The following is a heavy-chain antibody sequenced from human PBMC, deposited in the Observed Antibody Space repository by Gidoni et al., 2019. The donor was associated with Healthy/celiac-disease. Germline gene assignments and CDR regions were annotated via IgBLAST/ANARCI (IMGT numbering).Heavy chain of an antibody. J-gene: IGHJ4*02. CDR1: GSTFTSYY. V-gene: IGHV1-46*03. CDR3: ARDLEGIAVAEFDY. Sequence: QVQLVQSGAEVKKPGAYVKVSCKASGSTFTSYYMHWVRQAPGQGLEWLGIINPSGGSTSYAQKFQGRVTMTRDTSTSTVYMELSSLRSEDTAVYYCARDLEGIAVAEFDYWGQGTLVTVSS. CDR2: INPSGGST. D-gene: IGHD6-19*01.